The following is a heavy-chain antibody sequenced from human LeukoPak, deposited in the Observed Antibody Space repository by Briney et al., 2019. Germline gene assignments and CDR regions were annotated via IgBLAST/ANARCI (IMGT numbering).Heavy chain of an antibody. J-gene: IGHJ3*02. CDR3: ARDILFALDI. CDR1: GLTVSSSY. Sequence: QPGGSLRLSCAASGLTVSSSYMSWVRQAPGKGLEWVSIIYNDGSTYYADSMKGRFTISRDNSKNTLYLQVNSLRADDTAMYYCARDILFALDIWGQGTMVTVSS. V-gene: IGHV3-53*01. CDR2: IYNDGST. D-gene: IGHD3-3*01.